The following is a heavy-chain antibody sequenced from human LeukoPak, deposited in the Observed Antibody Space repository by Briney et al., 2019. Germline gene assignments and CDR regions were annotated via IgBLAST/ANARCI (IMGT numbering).Heavy chain of an antibody. CDR3: ARAPIKYYYDSSGYYFHFDI. CDR2: INHSGST. V-gene: IGHV4-39*07. D-gene: IGHD3-22*01. J-gene: IGHJ3*02. Sequence: SETLSLTCTVSGGSISSSSYYWSWIRQPPGKGLEWIGEINHSGSTNYDPSLKSRVTISVDTSKNQFSLKLSSVTAADTAVYYCARAPIKYYYDSSGYYFHFDIWGQGTMVTVSS. CDR1: GGSISSSSYY.